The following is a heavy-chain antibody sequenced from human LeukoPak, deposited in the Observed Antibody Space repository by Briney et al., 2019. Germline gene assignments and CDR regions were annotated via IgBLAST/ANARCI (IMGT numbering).Heavy chain of an antibody. J-gene: IGHJ4*02. CDR3: ARHAGGSYYSPFDY. D-gene: IGHD1-26*01. Sequence: SETLSLTCAVYGGSFSGYYWSWIRQPPGKGLEWIGEINHSGSTYYNPSLKSRVTISVDTSKNQFSLKLSSVTAADTAVYYCARHAGGSYYSPFDYWGQGTLVTVSS. CDR2: INHSGST. V-gene: IGHV4-34*01. CDR1: GGSFSGYY.